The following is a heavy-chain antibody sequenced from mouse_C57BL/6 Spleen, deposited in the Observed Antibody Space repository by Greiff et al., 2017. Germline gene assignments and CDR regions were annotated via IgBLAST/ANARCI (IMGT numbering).Heavy chain of an antibody. V-gene: IGHV1-76*01. D-gene: IGHD2-5*01. Sequence: VQLQQSGAELVRPGASVKLSCKASGYTFTGYYINWVKQRPGQGLEWIARIYPGSGNTYYNEKFKGKATLTAEKSSSTAYMQLSSLTSEDSAVDFCARGGSNSCFDYWGQGTTLTVSS. CDR1: GYTFTGYY. CDR3: ARGGSNSCFDY. J-gene: IGHJ2*01. CDR2: IYPGSGNT.